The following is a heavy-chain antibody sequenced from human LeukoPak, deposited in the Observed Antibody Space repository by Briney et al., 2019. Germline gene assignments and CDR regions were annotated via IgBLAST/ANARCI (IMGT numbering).Heavy chain of an antibody. D-gene: IGHD2-21*01. CDR2: IYYSGST. J-gene: IGHJ3*02. Sequence: PSETLSLTCTVSGGSISSSSYYWGWIRQPPGKGLEWIGSIYYSGSTHYNPSLKSRVTISVDTSKNQFSLKLSSVTAADTAVYYCARSVMVIAIDAFDIWGQGTMVTVSS. CDR1: GGSISSSSYY. V-gene: IGHV4-39*01. CDR3: ARSVMVIAIDAFDI.